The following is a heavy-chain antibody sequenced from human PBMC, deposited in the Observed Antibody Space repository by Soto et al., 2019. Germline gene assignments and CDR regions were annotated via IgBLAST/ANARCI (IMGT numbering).Heavy chain of an antibody. CDR3: AKSDYVGSGNHYRHPDYDY. D-gene: IGHD3-10*01. CDR2: IPYDGSNQ. V-gene: IGHV3-30*18. Sequence: PGGSMRPSCAASRFTLSLYGMHWVRQAPGKGLEWLAVIPYDGSNQYYADSVKGRFTISRDNSKNMLYLQIYSLKPEDTAIYYCAKSDYVGSGNHYRHPDYDYWGHGTLVTVSS. J-gene: IGHJ4*01. CDR1: RFTLSLYG.